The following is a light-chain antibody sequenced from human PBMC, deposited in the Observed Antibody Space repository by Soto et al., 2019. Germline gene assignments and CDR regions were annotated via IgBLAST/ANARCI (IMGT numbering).Light chain of an antibody. CDR3: QQRSNWHPK. CDR1: QSVSSY. J-gene: IGKJ1*01. V-gene: IGKV3-11*01. Sequence: EIVLTQSPATLSLSPGERATLSCRASQSVSSYLAWYQQKPGQAPRLLIYDASNRATGIPARFSGSGSGTDFTLTISGLEPEDFAVDYCQQRSNWHPKFGQGTKVEIK. CDR2: DAS.